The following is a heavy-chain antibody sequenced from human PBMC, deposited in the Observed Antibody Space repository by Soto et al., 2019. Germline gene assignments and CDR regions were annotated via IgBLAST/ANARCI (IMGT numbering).Heavy chain of an antibody. V-gene: IGHV1-18*04. J-gene: IGHJ5*02. D-gene: IGHD3-16*02. CDR2: ISTYSGDP. CDR3: ARVWGSYQAPSGGAGFDP. CDR1: GYSFIRND. Sequence: AAVKVSCNTSGYSFIRNDFTWVRQDPGQGLEWMGWISTYSGDPNYAQKFQGRVTMTTDTSTNTAYMELRNLRSDDTAVYYCARVWGSYQAPSGGAGFDPWGQGTLVTVS.